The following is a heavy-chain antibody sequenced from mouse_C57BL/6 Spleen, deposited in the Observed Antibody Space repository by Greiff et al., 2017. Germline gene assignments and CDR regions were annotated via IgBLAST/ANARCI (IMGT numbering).Heavy chain of an antibody. J-gene: IGHJ2*01. CDR1: GYTFTSYW. V-gene: IGHV1-55*01. D-gene: IGHD1-1*01. Sequence: VQLQQPGAELVKPGASVKMSCKASGYTFTSYWITWVKQRPGQGLEWIGDIYPGSGSTNYNEKFKSKATLTVDTSSSTAYMQLSSLTSEDSAVYDCARSASDYGSINFDYWGQGTTLTVSS. CDR3: ARSASDYGSINFDY. CDR2: IYPGSGST.